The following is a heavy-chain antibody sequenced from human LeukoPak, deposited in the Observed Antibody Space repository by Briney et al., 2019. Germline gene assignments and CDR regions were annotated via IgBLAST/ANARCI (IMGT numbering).Heavy chain of an antibody. V-gene: IGHV3-23*01. CDR2: ISGSGGST. CDR3: AKSSPPPLRY. Sequence: GGSLRLSCTVSGFTVSSNSMSWVRQAPGKGLEWVSAISGSGGSTYYADSVKGRFTISRDNSKNTLYLQMNSLRAEDTAVYYCAKSSPPPLRYWGQGTLVTVSS. CDR1: GFTVSSNS. J-gene: IGHJ4*02.